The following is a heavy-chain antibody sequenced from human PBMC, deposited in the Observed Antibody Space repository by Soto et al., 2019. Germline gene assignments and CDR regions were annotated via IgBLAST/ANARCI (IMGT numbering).Heavy chain of an antibody. CDR1: GFTFSSYA. CDR2: ISGSGGST. CDR3: TKTPGAYYYYGMDV. D-gene: IGHD3-10*01. Sequence: PGGSLRLSCAASGFTFSSYAMSWVRQAPGKGLEWVSAISGSGGSTYYADSVKGRFTISRDNSKNTLYLQMNSLRAEDTAVYYCTKTPGAYYYYGMDVWGQGTTVTVSS. J-gene: IGHJ6*02. V-gene: IGHV3-23*01.